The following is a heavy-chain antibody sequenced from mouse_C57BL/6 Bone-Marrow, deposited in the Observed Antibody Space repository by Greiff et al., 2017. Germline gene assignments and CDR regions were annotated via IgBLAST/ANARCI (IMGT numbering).Heavy chain of an antibody. V-gene: IGHV5-12*01. J-gene: IGHJ1*03. CDR1: GFTFSDYY. CDR2: ISNGGGST. D-gene: IGHD4-1*01. Sequence: VQLKESGGGLVQPGGSLKLSCAASGFTFSDYYLYWVRQTPEKRLEWVAYISNGGGSTYYPDTVKGRFTISRDNAKNTLYLQMSRLKSEDTAMYYCARLYNWDWYFDVWGTGTTVTVSS. CDR3: ARLYNWDWYFDV.